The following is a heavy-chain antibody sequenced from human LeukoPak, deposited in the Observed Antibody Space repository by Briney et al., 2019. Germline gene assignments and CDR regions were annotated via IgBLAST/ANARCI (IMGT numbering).Heavy chain of an antibody. J-gene: IGHJ4*02. CDR3: ARSGYYDSSGYYYGRRWPSYFDY. Sequence: PGGSLRLSCAASGFTFSSYWMSWVRQAPGKGLEWVANIKQDGSEKYYVDSVKGRFTISRDNAKNSLYLQMNSLRAEDTAVYYCARSGYYDSSGYYYGRRWPSYFDYWGQGTLVTVSS. D-gene: IGHD3-22*01. V-gene: IGHV3-7*01. CDR1: GFTFSSYW. CDR2: IKQDGSEK.